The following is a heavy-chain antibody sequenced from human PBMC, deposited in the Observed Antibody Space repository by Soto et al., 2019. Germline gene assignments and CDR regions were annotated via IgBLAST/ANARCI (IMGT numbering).Heavy chain of an antibody. CDR2: INPNSGDT. V-gene: IGHV1-2*02. Sequence: ASVKVSCKASGYTFTSYYMHWVRQAPGQGLEWLGWINPNSGDTNYAQKFQDRVTVTRDTSITTAYMELSRLRSDDTAVYYCAKNLLVALADALDIWGQGTMVTV. J-gene: IGHJ3*02. CDR3: AKNLLVALADALDI. CDR1: GYTFTSYY. D-gene: IGHD2-21*01.